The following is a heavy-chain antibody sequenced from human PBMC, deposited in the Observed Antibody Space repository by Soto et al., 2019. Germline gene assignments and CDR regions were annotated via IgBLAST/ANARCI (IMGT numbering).Heavy chain of an antibody. CDR3: ARDGGSHGPSYFDS. Sequence: VQLVESGVGVVQPGTSLRLSCVASGSTFSNYGMHWVRQAPGKGPQWVAVIWYDGSNKSYGESVKGRFTISRDNSKNTLYLDINSLRAEDTAVYYCARDGGSHGPSYFDSWGQGSLVIVSS. D-gene: IGHD3-16*01. V-gene: IGHV3-33*01. CDR2: IWYDGSNK. J-gene: IGHJ4*02. CDR1: GSTFSNYG.